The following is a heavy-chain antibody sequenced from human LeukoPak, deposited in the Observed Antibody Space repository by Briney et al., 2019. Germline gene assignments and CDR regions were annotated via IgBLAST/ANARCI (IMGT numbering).Heavy chain of an antibody. CDR1: GFTFSSYA. Sequence: GGSLRLSCAASGFTFSSYAMSWVRQAPGKGLEWVSAISGSGGSTYYADSVKGRFTISRDNSKNTLYLQMNTLRADDTAIYYCARASYSSGWYEDYWGQGTLVTVSS. V-gene: IGHV3-23*01. J-gene: IGHJ4*02. CDR3: ARASYSSGWYEDY. CDR2: ISGSGGST. D-gene: IGHD6-19*01.